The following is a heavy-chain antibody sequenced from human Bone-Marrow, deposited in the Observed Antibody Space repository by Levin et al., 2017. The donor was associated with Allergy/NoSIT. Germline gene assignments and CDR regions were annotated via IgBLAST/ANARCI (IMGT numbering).Heavy chain of an antibody. V-gene: IGHV1-8*01. CDR2: MNPNSGNT. D-gene: IGHD3-10*01. Sequence: GASVKVSCKASGYTFTSYDINWVRQATGQGLEWMGWMNPNSGNTGYAQKFQGRVTMTRNTSISTAYMELSSLRSEDTAVYYCARGLGGSGRPMGDFYYYYGMDVWGQGTTVTVSS. CDR3: ARGLGGSGRPMGDFYYYYGMDV. CDR1: GYTFTSYD. J-gene: IGHJ6*02.